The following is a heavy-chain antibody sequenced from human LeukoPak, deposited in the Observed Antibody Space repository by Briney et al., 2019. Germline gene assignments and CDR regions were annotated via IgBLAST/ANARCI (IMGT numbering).Heavy chain of an antibody. Sequence: PGGSLRLSCAASGFTFSGYGMSWVRQAPGKGLEWVSAISGSGGSTYYADSVKGRFTISRDNSKNTLYLQMNSLRAEDTAVYYCAKDLGNRGAGTRRSFDYWGQGTLVTVSS. V-gene: IGHV3-23*01. CDR1: GFTFSGYG. J-gene: IGHJ4*02. CDR2: ISGSGGST. D-gene: IGHD6-13*01. CDR3: AKDLGNRGAGTRRSFDY.